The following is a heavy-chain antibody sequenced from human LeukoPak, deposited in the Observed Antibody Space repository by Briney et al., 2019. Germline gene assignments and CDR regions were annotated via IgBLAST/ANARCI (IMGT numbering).Heavy chain of an antibody. Sequence: PGGSLRLSCAASGLTVSSNYMSWVRQAPGKGLEWVSVIYSGGSTYYADSVKGQFTISRDNAKNTLYLQMNSMRAEYTAVYYCAKDGYCSGGSCYSRGGYYFDYWGQGTLVTVSS. CDR1: GLTVSSNY. J-gene: IGHJ4*02. CDR3: AKDGYCSGGSCYSRGGYYFDY. D-gene: IGHD2-15*01. CDR2: IYSGGST. V-gene: IGHV3-53*01.